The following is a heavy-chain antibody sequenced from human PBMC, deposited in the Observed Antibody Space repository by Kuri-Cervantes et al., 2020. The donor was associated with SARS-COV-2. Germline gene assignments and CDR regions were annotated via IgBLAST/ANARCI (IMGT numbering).Heavy chain of an antibody. CDR3: TIDLRWRPELYYYYYMDV. D-gene: IGHD1-7*01. Sequence: ETLSLTCTVSGYSISSGYYWGWIRQPPGKGLEWVGRIKSKTDGGTTDYAAPVKGRFTISRDDSKNMLYLQMNSLKTEDTAVYYCTIDLRWRPELYYYYYMDVWGKGTTVTVSS. CDR1: GYSISSGYY. CDR2: IKSKTDGGTT. J-gene: IGHJ6*03. V-gene: IGHV3-15*01.